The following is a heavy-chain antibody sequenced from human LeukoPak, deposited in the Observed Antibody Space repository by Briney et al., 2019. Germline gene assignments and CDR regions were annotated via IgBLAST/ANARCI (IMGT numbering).Heavy chain of an antibody. CDR3: ARAIEVGAMTPFDY. CDR2: IFHSGST. V-gene: IGHV4-4*02. J-gene: IGHJ4*02. CDR1: SGSIFSSNW. D-gene: IGHD1-26*01. Sequence: SETLSLTCAVSSGSIFSSNWWSWVRQPPGKGLEWIGQIFHSGSTSYSPSLKSRVTISVDKSKNQFSLRLTSVTAADTAVYYCARAIEVGAMTPFDYWGQGTLVTVSS.